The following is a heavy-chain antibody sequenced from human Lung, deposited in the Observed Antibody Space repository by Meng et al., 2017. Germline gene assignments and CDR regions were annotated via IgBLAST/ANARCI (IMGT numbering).Heavy chain of an antibody. CDR2: LGAHDGDT. Sequence: QVQPVQSGPEVKKPEASVKVSCKASDYTFTGYGVSWVRQAPGQGLEWMAWLGAHDGDTSHAPKFQGRVTVSADRPTATAYMELRSLRSDDTAVYYCARGTPGRSYSDYWGQGTLVTVSS. CDR1: DYTFTGYG. D-gene: IGHD3-10*01. J-gene: IGHJ4*02. V-gene: IGHV1-18*01. CDR3: ARGTPGRSYSDY.